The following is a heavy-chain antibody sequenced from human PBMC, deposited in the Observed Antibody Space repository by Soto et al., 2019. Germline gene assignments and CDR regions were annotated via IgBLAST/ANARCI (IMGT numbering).Heavy chain of an antibody. D-gene: IGHD1-26*01. CDR1: GFTFSSYA. Sequence: PGGSLRLSCAASGFTFSSYAMHWVRQAPGKGLEWVAVISYDGSNKYYADSVKGRFTISRDNSKNTLYLQMNSLRAEDTAVYYCARDYSGSFLDYWGQGTLVTVSS. J-gene: IGHJ4*02. CDR2: ISYDGSNK. V-gene: IGHV3-30-3*01. CDR3: ARDYSGSFLDY.